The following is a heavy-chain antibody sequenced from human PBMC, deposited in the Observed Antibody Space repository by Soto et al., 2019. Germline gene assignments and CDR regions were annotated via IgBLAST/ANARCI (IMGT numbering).Heavy chain of an antibody. CDR1: GEALGSGQSY. J-gene: IGHJ6*01. D-gene: IGHD3-10*01. CDR2: TFVTGAT. V-gene: IGHV4-61*01. CDR3: ARGRSDSAGSSFGRRMDG. Sequence: QVQLQESGPGLVKSSETLSLICFVSGEALGSGQSYWNWIRQDPGKVLEWIGQTFVTGATKYSTYLKSRVTMSVDTSKSKISLTLNSVTAADSATYFCARGRSDSAGSSFGRRMDGWGQGTTVTVSS.